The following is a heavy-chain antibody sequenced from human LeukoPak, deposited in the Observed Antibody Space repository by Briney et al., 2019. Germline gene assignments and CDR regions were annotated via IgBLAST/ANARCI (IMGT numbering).Heavy chain of an antibody. CDR3: ARGYDIDV. J-gene: IGHJ6*02. CDR2: VYYSGST. Sequence: SETLSLTCTVSGASISSYYWSWIRQPPGKGLEWIGYVYYSGSTNYNPSLKSRVTISVDTSKNQFSLNLSSVTAADTALFFCARGYDIDVWGQGTTVTVSS. V-gene: IGHV4-59*01. CDR1: GASISSYY.